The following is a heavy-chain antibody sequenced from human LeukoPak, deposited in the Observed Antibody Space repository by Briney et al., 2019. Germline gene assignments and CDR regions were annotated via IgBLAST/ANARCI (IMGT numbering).Heavy chain of an antibody. CDR3: ARLSGWSCLDY. D-gene: IGHD6-19*01. V-gene: IGHV3-64*01. Sequence: PGGSLRLSCAASGFIFSTYAMHWVRQAPGKGLEYVSAISSNGGSTYYANSVKGRFTISRDNSKNTLYLQMGSLRAEDMAVYYCARLSGWSCLDYWGQGTLVTVSS. CDR2: ISSNGGST. J-gene: IGHJ4*02. CDR1: GFIFSTYA.